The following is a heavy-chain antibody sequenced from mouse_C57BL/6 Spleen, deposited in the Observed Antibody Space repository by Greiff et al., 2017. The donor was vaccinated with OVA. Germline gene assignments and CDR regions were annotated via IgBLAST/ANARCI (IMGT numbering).Heavy chain of an antibody. CDR2: LNPSTGGT. V-gene: IGHV1-42*01. CDR3: AELGTGY. CDR1: GYSFTGYY. J-gene: IGHJ2*01. Sequence: EVKLVESGPELVKPGASVKISCKASGYSFTGYYMNWVKQSPEKSLEWIGELNPSTGGTTYNQKFKAKATLTVDKSSSTAYMQLKSLTSEDSAVYYCAELGTGYWGQGTTLTVSS. D-gene: IGHD4-1*01.